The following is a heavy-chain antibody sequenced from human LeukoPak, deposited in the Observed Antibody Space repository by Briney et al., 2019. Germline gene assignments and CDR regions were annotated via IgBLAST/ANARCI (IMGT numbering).Heavy chain of an antibody. CDR3: ARGDSSGYYGLY. D-gene: IGHD3-22*01. J-gene: IGHJ4*02. Sequence: ASVKVSCKASGYIFTDYYMHWVRQAPGQGLEWMGWFNPASGGTKYAQKFQGRVTMTRDTSINTAYMELSSLGLDDTAVYYCARGDSSGYYGLYWGQGTLVTVSS. CDR1: GYIFTDYY. V-gene: IGHV1-2*02. CDR2: FNPASGGT.